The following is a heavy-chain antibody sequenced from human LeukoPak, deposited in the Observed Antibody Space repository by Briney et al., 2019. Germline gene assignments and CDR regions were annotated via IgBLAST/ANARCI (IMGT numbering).Heavy chain of an antibody. CDR2: IYPGYSDT. D-gene: IGHD2-15*01. V-gene: IGHV5-51*01. Sequence: GECLKTSRKGSGYSFTSYWIGWVRQMPGKGPEWMVIIYPGYSDTRYSPSFQGQVTILADKSISTAYLQCSSLKASDTAMYYCARHDSLGYCSGGSCYPDYWGQGTLVTVSS. CDR1: GYSFTSYW. J-gene: IGHJ4*02. CDR3: ARHDSLGYCSGGSCYPDY.